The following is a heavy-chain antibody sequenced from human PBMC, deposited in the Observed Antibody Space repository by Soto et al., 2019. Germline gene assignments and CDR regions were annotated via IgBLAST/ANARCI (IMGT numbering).Heavy chain of an antibody. D-gene: IGHD1-1*01. CDR1: GYTFTSYG. CDR2: ISAYNGNT. CDR3: SGGGNWTDVWEGLGY. J-gene: IGHJ4*02. Sequence: QVQLVQSGAEVKKPGASVKVSCKASGYTFTSYGISWVRQAPGQGLEWMGWISAYNGNTNYAQKLQGRVTMTTATATSTAYMELRRMSSDDTAVYYCSGGGNWTDVWEGLGYWGQGTLVTVSS. V-gene: IGHV1-18*01.